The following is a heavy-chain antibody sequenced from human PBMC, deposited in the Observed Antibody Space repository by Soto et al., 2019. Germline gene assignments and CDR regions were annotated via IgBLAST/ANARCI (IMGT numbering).Heavy chain of an antibody. J-gene: IGHJ5*02. V-gene: IGHV4-34*01. D-gene: IGHD6-13*01. CDR1: GGSFSGYY. Sequence: QVQLQQWGAGLLKPSETLSLTCDVYGGSFSGYYWTWIRQPPGKGLEWIGEINHSGSTLYILSLKSRVTISVDTSNNQFSLRLTSVTAADTAVYYCARVKSAGWFDPWGQGTLVTVSS. CDR3: ARVKSAGWFDP. CDR2: INHSGST.